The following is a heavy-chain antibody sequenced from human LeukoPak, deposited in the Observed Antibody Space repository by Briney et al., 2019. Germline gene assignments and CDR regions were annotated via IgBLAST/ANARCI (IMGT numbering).Heavy chain of an antibody. J-gene: IGHJ6*02. D-gene: IGHD3-9*01. CDR3: AKDLDDILSGYWGMDV. Sequence: GGSLRLSCAAPGFTFDNYAMNWVRQAPGKGLEWVSTISGTGSRIYYADSVKGRFIISRDNSKNTFYLQMNSLRAEDTALYHCAKDLDDILSGYWGMDVWGQGTTVTVSS. V-gene: IGHV3-23*01. CDR1: GFTFDNYA. CDR2: ISGTGSRI.